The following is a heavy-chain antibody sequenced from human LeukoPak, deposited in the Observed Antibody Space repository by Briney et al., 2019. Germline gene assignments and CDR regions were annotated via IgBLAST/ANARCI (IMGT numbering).Heavy chain of an antibody. CDR1: GFIFDDYG. CDR2: INWNGVST. D-gene: IGHD3-10*01. Sequence: PGGSLRLSCAASGFIFDDYGMNWVRQAPGKGLEWVSGINWNGVSTGYVDSVKGRFTISRDNAKNSLYLQMNSLRVEDTALYYCARGAGSGYYFYMDVWGKGTTVTVSS. CDR3: ARGAGSGYYFYMDV. V-gene: IGHV3-20*04. J-gene: IGHJ6*03.